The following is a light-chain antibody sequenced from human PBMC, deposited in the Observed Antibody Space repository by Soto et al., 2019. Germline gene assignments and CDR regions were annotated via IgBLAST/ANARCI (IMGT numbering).Light chain of an antibody. CDR2: DAS. V-gene: IGKV3-11*01. Sequence: EIVLTQSPATLSLSPGERATLSCRASQSVSSYLAWYQQKPGQAPRLLIYDASNRATGIPARFIGSGSGTDFTLTISSLEPADFAVYYCQQRSNWPIFTFGPGTKVDIK. J-gene: IGKJ3*01. CDR3: QQRSNWPIFT. CDR1: QSVSSY.